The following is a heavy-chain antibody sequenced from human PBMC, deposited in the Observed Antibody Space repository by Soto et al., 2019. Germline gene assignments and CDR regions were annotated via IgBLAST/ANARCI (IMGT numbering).Heavy chain of an antibody. D-gene: IGHD4-4*01. CDR2: KSYDGSNK. J-gene: IGHJ2*01. Sequence: QVQLVESGGGVVQPGRSLRLSCAASGFTFSSYAMHWVRQAPGTGLEWVAVKSYDGSNKYYADSVKGRFTISRDNSKNTLYLQMNSLRAEDTAVYYCARPLWRNDYNWGYFDLWGRGTLVTVSS. CDR1: GFTFSSYA. V-gene: IGHV3-30-3*01. CDR3: ARPLWRNDYNWGYFDL.